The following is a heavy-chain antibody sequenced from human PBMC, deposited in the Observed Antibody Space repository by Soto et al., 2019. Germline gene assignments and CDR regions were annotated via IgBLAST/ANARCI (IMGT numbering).Heavy chain of an antibody. CDR1: GFTFSSYA. CDR2: ISGSGGST. Sequence: HPGGSLRLSCAASGFTFSSYAMSWVRQAPGKGLEWVSAISGSGGSTYYADSVKGRFTISRDNSKNTLYLQMNSLRAEDTAVYYCAKAMVRGVPYYYYGMDVWGQGTTVTVSS. CDR3: AKAMVRGVPYYYYGMDV. J-gene: IGHJ6*02. V-gene: IGHV3-23*01. D-gene: IGHD3-10*01.